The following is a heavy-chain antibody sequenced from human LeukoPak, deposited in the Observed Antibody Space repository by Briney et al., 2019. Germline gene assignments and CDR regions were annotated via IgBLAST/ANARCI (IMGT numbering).Heavy chain of an antibody. J-gene: IGHJ6*02. D-gene: IGHD6-13*01. Sequence: SVNVSCKASGYTFTSYDINWVRQAPGQGLEWMGWMNPNSGNTGYAQKFQGRVTMTRNTSISTAYMELSSLRSEDTAVYYCARVIYSSSWYDYYYGMDVWGQGTTVTVSS. V-gene: IGHV1-8*01. CDR2: MNPNSGNT. CDR1: GYTFTSYD. CDR3: ARVIYSSSWYDYYYGMDV.